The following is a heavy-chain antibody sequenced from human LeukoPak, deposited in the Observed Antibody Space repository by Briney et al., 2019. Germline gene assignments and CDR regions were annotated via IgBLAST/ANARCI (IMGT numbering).Heavy chain of an antibody. CDR2: INPNSGGT. CDR3: ARHRRYDSSGYDFDY. V-gene: IGHV1-2*06. D-gene: IGHD3-22*01. Sequence: GASVKVSCKASGYTLTDYYMHWVRQAPGQGLEWMGRINPNSGGTNYAQKFQGRVTMTTDTSTSTAYMELRSLRSDDTAVYYCARHRRYDSSGYDFDYWGQGTLVTVSS. CDR1: GYTLTDYY. J-gene: IGHJ4*02.